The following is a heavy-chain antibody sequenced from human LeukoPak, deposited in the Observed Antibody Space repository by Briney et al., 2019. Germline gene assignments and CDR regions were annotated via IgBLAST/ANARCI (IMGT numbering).Heavy chain of an antibody. Sequence: VASVKVSFKASGYTFTSYYMHWVRQAPGQGLEWMGIINPSCGSTSYAQKFQGRVTMTSDTSTSTVYMELSSLRSEDTAVYYCARVPKNTIYGMDVWGQGTTVTVSS. D-gene: IGHD1/OR15-1a*01. V-gene: IGHV1-46*01. CDR2: INPSCGST. J-gene: IGHJ6*02. CDR3: ARVPKNTIYGMDV. CDR1: GYTFTSYY.